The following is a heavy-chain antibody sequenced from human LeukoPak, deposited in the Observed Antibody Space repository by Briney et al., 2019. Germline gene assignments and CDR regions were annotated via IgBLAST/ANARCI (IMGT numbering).Heavy chain of an antibody. CDR2: ISWNSVNI. V-gene: IGHV3-9*03. D-gene: IGHD3-22*01. J-gene: IGHJ4*02. CDR1: GFTFDDYA. Sequence: GRSLRLSCAASGFTFDDYAMHWVRQAPGKGLEWVSGISWNSVNIGYADSVKGRFTISRDNAKNSLYLQMNSLRAEDMALYYCAKGTMIVVAVGDYFDFWGRGTLVTVSS. CDR3: AKGTMIVVAVGDYFDF.